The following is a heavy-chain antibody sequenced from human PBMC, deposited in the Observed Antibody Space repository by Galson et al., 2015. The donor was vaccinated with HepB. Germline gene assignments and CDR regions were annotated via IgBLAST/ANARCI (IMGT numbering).Heavy chain of an antibody. V-gene: IGHV3-30*18. CDR1: GFTFSSYG. J-gene: IGHJ4*02. D-gene: IGHD1-26*01. CDR3: AKSLVGATPDASNFDY. Sequence: SLRLSCAASGFTFSSYGMHWVRQAPGKGLEWVAVISYDGSNKYYADSVKGRFTISRDNSRNTLYLQMNSLRAEDTAVYYCAKSLVGATPDASNFDYWGQGTLVTVSS. CDR2: ISYDGSNK.